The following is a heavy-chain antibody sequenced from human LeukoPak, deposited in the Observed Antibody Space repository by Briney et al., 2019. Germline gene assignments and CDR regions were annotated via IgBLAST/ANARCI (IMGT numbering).Heavy chain of an antibody. CDR1: GGSISSYY. D-gene: IGHD6-13*01. Sequence: SETLSLTCTVSGGSISSYYWNWIRQPPGKGLEWIGYIYYSGSTNYNPSLKSRVTISVDTSKNQFSLKLSSVTAADTAVYYCARQSAAAGSYYYYGMDVWGQGTTVTVSS. V-gene: IGHV4-59*08. J-gene: IGHJ6*02. CDR3: ARQSAAAGSYYYYGMDV. CDR2: IYYSGST.